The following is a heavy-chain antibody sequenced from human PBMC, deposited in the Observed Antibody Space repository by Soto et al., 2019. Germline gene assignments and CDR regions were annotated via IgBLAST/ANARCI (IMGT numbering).Heavy chain of an antibody. V-gene: IGHV1-69*13. Sequence: SVKVSCKASGDTFSTYGITWVRQAPGQGLEWVGGIIPLLNTRNSAQKLQGRVTISVDESANTAYMELISLKSDDTALYFCTRAERFPRSWFDPWGQGTQVTVSS. J-gene: IGHJ5*02. D-gene: IGHD3-10*01. CDR1: GDTFSTYG. CDR2: IIPLLNTR. CDR3: TRAERFPRSWFDP.